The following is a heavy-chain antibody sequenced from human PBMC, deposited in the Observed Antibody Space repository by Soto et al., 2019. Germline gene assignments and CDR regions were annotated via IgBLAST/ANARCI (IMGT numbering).Heavy chain of an antibody. CDR3: ARELFRRDDFWSGYYTTTYDAFDI. Sequence: GGSLRLSCAASGFTFSSYSMNWVRQAPGKGLEWVSSISSSSSYIYYADSVKGRFTISRDNAKNSLYLQMNSLRAEDTVVYYCARELFRRDDFWSGYYTTTYDAFDIWGQGTMVTVSS. D-gene: IGHD3-3*01. CDR2: ISSSSSYI. CDR1: GFTFSSYS. J-gene: IGHJ3*02. V-gene: IGHV3-21*01.